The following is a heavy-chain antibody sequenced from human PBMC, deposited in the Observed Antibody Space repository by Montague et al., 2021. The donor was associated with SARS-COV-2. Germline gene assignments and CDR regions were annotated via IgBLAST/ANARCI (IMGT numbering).Heavy chain of an antibody. CDR1: GDSISSSNW. D-gene: IGHD3/OR15-3a*01. CDR3: ARLDGLGY. CDR2: IYHGGST. Sequence: SETLSLTCAVSGDSISSSNWWSWVRQPPVKGLEWIGEIYHGGSTNYNPSLKSRVTMSIDESRNQFSLSLSSLTAADTAVYYCARLDGLGYWGQGTLVAVSS. J-gene: IGHJ4*02. V-gene: IGHV4-4*02.